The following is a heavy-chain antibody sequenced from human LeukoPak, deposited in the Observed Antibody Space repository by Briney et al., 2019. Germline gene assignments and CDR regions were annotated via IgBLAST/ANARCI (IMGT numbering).Heavy chain of an antibody. CDR3: ARDTYPDAFDI. Sequence: ASVKVSCKASGGTFSSYAISWVRQAPGQGLEWMGRIIPIFGTANYAQKFQGRVTITTDESTSTAYMELSSLGSEDTAVYYCARDTYPDAFDIWGQGTMVTVSS. CDR1: GGTFSSYA. V-gene: IGHV1-69*05. J-gene: IGHJ3*02. D-gene: IGHD2-2*02. CDR2: IIPIFGTA.